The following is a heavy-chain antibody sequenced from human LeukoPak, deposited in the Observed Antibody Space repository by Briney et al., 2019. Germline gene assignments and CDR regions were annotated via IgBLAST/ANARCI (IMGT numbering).Heavy chain of an antibody. Sequence: SETLSHTCTVSGGSISSSSYYWGWLRQPPGRGLEWIGSIYYSGSTYYNPSLKSRVTISVDTSKNQFSLKLSSVTAADTAVYYCARLGATVTTFDYWGQGTLVTVSS. D-gene: IGHD4-17*01. CDR1: GGSISSSSYY. CDR3: ARLGATVTTFDY. J-gene: IGHJ4*02. V-gene: IGHV4-39*01. CDR2: IYYSGST.